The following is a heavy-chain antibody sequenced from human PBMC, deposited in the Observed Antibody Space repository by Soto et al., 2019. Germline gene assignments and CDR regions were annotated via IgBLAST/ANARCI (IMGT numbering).Heavy chain of an antibody. J-gene: IGHJ6*02. CDR3: ARGPWGNYYYGMDV. Sequence: QVQLQESGPGLVKPSETLSLTCTVSGGSISSYYWSWIRQPPGKGLEWIGYIYYSGSTNYKPSLKSRVTISVDTSKNQFSLKLSSVTAADTAVYYCARGPWGNYYYGMDVWGQGTTVTVSS. CDR1: GGSISSYY. D-gene: IGHD3-16*01. V-gene: IGHV4-59*01. CDR2: IYYSGST.